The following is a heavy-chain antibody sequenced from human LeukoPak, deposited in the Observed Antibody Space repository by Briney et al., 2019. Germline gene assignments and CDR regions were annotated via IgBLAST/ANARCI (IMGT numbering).Heavy chain of an antibody. Sequence: ASVKVSCKASGYNFISYGISWVRQAPGRGLEWMGWISPYNGNTNYAQKLQGRVTMTTDTPTSTAYMELRSLRSDDTAVYYCARVLVGVAGNYFDYWGQGTLVTVSS. D-gene: IGHD1-26*01. CDR3: ARVLVGVAGNYFDY. CDR2: ISPYNGNT. J-gene: IGHJ4*02. V-gene: IGHV1-18*01. CDR1: GYNFISYG.